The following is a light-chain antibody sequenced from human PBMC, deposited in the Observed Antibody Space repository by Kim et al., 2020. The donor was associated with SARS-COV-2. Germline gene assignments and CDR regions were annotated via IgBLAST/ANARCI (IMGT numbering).Light chain of an antibody. CDR3: AAWDDRLNGPV. CDR1: SSNIGNNA. J-gene: IGLJ3*02. Sequence: QRVTISCSGSSSNIGNNAVNWYQQLPGKAPKLLIYYDDLLPSGVSDRFSGSQSGTSASLAISGLQSEDEADYYCAAWDDRLNGPVFGGGTQLTVL. V-gene: IGLV1-36*01. CDR2: YDD.